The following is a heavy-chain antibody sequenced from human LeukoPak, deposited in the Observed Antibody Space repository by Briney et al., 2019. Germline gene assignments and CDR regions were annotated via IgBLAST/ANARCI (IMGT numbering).Heavy chain of an antibody. Sequence: GGSLRLSCAASGFTFSSHGMNWVRQAPGKGLEWVSGIRGDGVTTYYADSVKGRFTISRDNSKNTLYLQMNSLRAEDTAVYYCAKDDGADYYDSSGMGVYFDYWGQGTLVTVSS. CDR2: IRGDGVTT. J-gene: IGHJ4*02. CDR1: GFTFSSHG. D-gene: IGHD3-22*01. V-gene: IGHV3-23*01. CDR3: AKDDGADYYDSSGMGVYFDY.